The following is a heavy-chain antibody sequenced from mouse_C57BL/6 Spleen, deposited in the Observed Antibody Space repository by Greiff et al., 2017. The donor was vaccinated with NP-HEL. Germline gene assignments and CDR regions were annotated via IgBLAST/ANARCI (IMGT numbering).Heavy chain of an antibody. CDR3: ARMARTIN. Sequence: EVMLVESGGGLVQPGGSLKLSCAASGFPFSSYGMSWVRQTPDKRLELVATINSNGGSTYYPDSAKGRFNITRDNAKNTLYLQMSSLKSEDTAMYYCARMARTINWGQGTTLTVTS. CDR1: GFPFSSYG. CDR2: INSNGGST. V-gene: IGHV5-6-3*01. J-gene: IGHJ2*01.